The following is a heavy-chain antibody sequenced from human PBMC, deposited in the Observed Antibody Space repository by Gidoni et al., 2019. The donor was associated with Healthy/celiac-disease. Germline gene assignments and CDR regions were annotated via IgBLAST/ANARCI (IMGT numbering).Heavy chain of an antibody. CDR3: TTDRGRVLYGDYDGVDY. D-gene: IGHD4-17*01. Sequence: EVQLVEDGGGLVKPGGSLRLSCAASGFTFSNAWMSWVRQAPGKGLEWVGRIKSKTDGGTTDYAAPVKGRFTISRDDSKNTLYLQMNSLKTEDTAVYYCTTDRGRVLYGDYDGVDYWGQGTLVTVSS. CDR2: IKSKTDGGTT. CDR1: GFTFSNAW. J-gene: IGHJ4*02. V-gene: IGHV3-15*01.